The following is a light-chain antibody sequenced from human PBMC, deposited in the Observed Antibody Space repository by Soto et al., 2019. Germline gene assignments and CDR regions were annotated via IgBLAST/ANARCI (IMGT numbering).Light chain of an antibody. Sequence: EIVLTQSPGTLSLSPGERATLSCRASQSVSSSYLGWYQQKPGQAPRLLIYGASGRATGIPDRFSGIGSGTDFTLTISRLEPEDFAVYYCQHYGGSPSFTFGPGTKVDIK. CDR2: GAS. CDR1: QSVSSSY. J-gene: IGKJ3*01. V-gene: IGKV3-20*01. CDR3: QHYGGSPSFT.